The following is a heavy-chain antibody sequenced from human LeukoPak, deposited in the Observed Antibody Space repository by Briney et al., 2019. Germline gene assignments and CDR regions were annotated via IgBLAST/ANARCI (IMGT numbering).Heavy chain of an antibody. Sequence: PGGSLRLSCAASGFTSSSYAMHWVRQAPGKGLEWVAVISYDGSNKYYADSVKGRFTISRDNSKNTLYLQMNSLRAEDTAVYYCARGRRVVGATKGFDYWGQGTLVTVSS. CDR3: ARGRRVVGATKGFDY. V-gene: IGHV3-30*04. CDR1: GFTSSSYA. D-gene: IGHD1-26*01. J-gene: IGHJ4*02. CDR2: ISYDGSNK.